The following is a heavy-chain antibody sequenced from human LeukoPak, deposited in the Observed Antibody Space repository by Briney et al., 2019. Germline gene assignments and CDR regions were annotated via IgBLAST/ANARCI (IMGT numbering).Heavy chain of an antibody. CDR2: IRYDGSNK. V-gene: IGHV3-30*02. Sequence: GGSLRLSCAASGFTFSSYGMHWVRQAPGKGLEWVAFIRYDGSNKYYADSVKGRFTISRDNSKNTLYLQMNSLRAEDTAVYYCAKDRSDDYYDSSGLDYWGQGTLVTVSS. D-gene: IGHD3-22*01. CDR1: GFTFSSYG. J-gene: IGHJ4*02. CDR3: AKDRSDDYYDSSGLDY.